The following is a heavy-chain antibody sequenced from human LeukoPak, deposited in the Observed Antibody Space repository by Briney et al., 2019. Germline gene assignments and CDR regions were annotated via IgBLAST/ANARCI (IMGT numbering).Heavy chain of an antibody. V-gene: IGHV4-61*02. D-gene: IGHD4-11*01. CDR2: IYSSGST. CDR3: ARYDYTFFYDTFDV. CDR1: GGSIISNSYF. J-gene: IGHJ3*01. Sequence: RASETLSLTCTVSGGSIISNSYFWSWIRQPAGKGLEWIGRIYSSGSTNYNPSLESRVTISVDTSKNQFSLKLSSVTAADTSVYYCARYDYTFFYDTFDVWGQGTMVTVS.